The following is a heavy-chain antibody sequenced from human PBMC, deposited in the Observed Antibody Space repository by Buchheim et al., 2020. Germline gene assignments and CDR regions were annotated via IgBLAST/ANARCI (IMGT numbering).Heavy chain of an antibody. CDR1: GGSFSGYY. CDR3: ARVSRAMARRTRGYCFFDV. D-gene: IGHD5-18*01. Sequence: QVQVQQWGAGLLKPSETLTLTCAVYGGSFSGYYWSWIRQPPGKGLEWIGEIDHSGSTNYIPSLKSRVIISADTSKNQFSLNLTSVTAADTAMYYCARVSRAMARRTRGYCFFDVWGRGT. J-gene: IGHJ2*01. V-gene: IGHV4-34*01. CDR2: IDHSGST.